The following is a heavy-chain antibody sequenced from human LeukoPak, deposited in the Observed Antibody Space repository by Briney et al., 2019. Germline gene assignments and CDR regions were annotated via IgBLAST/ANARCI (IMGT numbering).Heavy chain of an antibody. Sequence: GSLRLSCAASGFTFSSFWMSWIRQPPGKGLEWIGEINHSGSTNYNPSLKSRVTISVDTSKNQFSLKLSSVTAADTAVYYCARHGFYYGSGSWFDPWGQGTLVTVSS. CDR1: GFTFSSFW. D-gene: IGHD3-10*01. V-gene: IGHV4-34*01. CDR3: ARHGFYYGSGSWFDP. J-gene: IGHJ5*02. CDR2: INHSGST.